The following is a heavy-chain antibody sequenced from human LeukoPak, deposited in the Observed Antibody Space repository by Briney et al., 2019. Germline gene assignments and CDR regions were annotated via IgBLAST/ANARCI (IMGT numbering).Heavy chain of an antibody. CDR1: GGTFSSYA. CDR2: ISSAGNT. D-gene: IGHD7-27*01. J-gene: IGHJ5*02. V-gene: IGHV1-18*01. Sequence: ASVKVSCKASGGTFSSYAISWVRQAPGHGLEWMGWISSAGNTNYAPKFQDRATMTTDTSTSTAYIELRSLRFDDTAVYYCARDFAWGSGGAPIDDNWLDPWGQGTLVTVSS. CDR3: ARDFAWGSGGAPIDDNWLDP.